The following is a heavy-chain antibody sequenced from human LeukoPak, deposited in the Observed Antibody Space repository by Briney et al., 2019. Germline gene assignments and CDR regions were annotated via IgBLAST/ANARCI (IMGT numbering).Heavy chain of an antibody. V-gene: IGHV4-59*08. Sequence: SETLSLTCTVSGGSISNYYWSWIRQPPGKGLEWIGYIYYSGTTNYNPSLKSRVTISVDTSKNQFSLKLSSVTAADTAVYYCARSSIAARPRFDYWGQGTLVTVSS. J-gene: IGHJ4*02. CDR3: ARSSIAARPRFDY. CDR1: GGSISNYY. CDR2: IYYSGTT. D-gene: IGHD6-6*01.